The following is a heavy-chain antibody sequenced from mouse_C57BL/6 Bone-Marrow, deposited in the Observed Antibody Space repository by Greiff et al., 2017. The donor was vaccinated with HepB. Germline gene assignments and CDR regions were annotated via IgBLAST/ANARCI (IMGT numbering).Heavy chain of an antibody. CDR2: IYPGSGST. CDR1: GYTFTSYW. D-gene: IGHD6-1*01. V-gene: IGHV1-55*01. J-gene: IGHJ2*01. Sequence: QVQLQQPGAELVKPGASVKMSCKASGYTFTSYWITWVKQRPGQGLEWIGDIYPGSGSTNYNEKVKSKATLTVATSSSTSYMQLSSLTSEDSAVYYCAGQYYFDYWGQGTTLTVSS. CDR3: AGQYYFDY.